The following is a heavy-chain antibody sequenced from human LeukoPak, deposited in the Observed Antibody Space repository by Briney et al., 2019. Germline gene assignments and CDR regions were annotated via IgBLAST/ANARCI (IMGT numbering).Heavy chain of an antibody. V-gene: IGHV1-69*13. CDR2: IIPIFDKT. J-gene: IGHJ4*02. CDR3: ARDSGNDFGAN. CDR1: GYTFTSYD. Sequence: SVKVSCKASGYTFTSYDINWVRQAPGQGLEWMGGIIPIFDKTNYAQKFQDRVTITADESTSTAYMELSTLRSEDTAVYYCARDSGNDFGANWGQGTLVTVSS. D-gene: IGHD4-17*01.